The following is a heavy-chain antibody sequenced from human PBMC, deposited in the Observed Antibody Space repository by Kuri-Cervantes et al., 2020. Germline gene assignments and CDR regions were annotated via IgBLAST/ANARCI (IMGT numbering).Heavy chain of an antibody. CDR1: GASISSINYY. V-gene: IGHV4-61*05. CDR3: ARTPARVTMVQGVINYYYYMDV. J-gene: IGHJ6*03. D-gene: IGHD3-10*01. CDR2: IYYSGST. Sequence: SETLSLTYTVSGASISSINYYWGWIRQPPGKGLEWIGYIYYSGSTNYNPSLKSRVTISVDTSKNQFSLKLSSVTAADTAVYYCARTPARVTMVQGVINYYYYMDVWGKGTTVTVSS.